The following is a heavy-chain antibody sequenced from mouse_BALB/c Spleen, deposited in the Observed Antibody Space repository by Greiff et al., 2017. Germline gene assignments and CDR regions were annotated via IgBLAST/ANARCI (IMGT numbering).Heavy chain of an antibody. V-gene: IGHV1-12*01. D-gene: IGHD2-4*01. CDR2: IYPGNGGT. J-gene: IGHJ4*01. CDR1: GYTFTSYN. CDR3: ARGPTMITTEAMDY. Sequence: QVQLQQSGAELVRSGASVKMSCKASGYTFTSYNMHWVKQTPGQGLEWIGYIYPGNGGTNYNQKFKGKATLTADTSSSTAYMQISSLTSEDSAVYFCARGPTMITTEAMDYWGQGTSVTVSS.